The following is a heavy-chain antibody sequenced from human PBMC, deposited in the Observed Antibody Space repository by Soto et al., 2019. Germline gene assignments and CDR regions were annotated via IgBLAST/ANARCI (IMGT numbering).Heavy chain of an antibody. CDR2: ISGSGGST. D-gene: IGHD3-22*01. V-gene: IGHV3-23*01. CDR1: GFTFSSYA. J-gene: IGHJ5*02. CDR3: AKAPLITMNPSVAWFDP. Sequence: EVQLLESGGGLVQPGGSLRLSCAASGFTFSSYAMSWVRQAPGKGLEWVSAISGSGGSTYYADSVKGRFTISRDNSKNKLYLQMNSLRAEDTAVYYCAKAPLITMNPSVAWFDPWGQGTLVTVSS.